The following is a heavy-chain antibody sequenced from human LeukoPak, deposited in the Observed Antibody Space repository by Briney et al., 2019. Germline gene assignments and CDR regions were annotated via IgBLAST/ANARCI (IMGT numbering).Heavy chain of an antibody. CDR2: ITGSSSFI. CDR3: ATGSPTYYDILTVYYCDDAFDI. J-gene: IGHJ3*02. V-gene: IGHV3-21*04. D-gene: IGHD3-9*01. CDR1: GFTFSTYS. Sequence: GGSLRLSCAASGFTFSTYSMNWVRQAPGKGLEWVSSITGSSSFIYYADSVKGRFTISRDNAKNSLYLQMNSLRAEGTALYYCATGSPTYYDILTVYYCDDAFDICGQREMGTVSS.